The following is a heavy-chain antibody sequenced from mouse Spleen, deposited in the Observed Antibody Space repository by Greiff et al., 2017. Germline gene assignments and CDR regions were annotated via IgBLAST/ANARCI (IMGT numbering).Heavy chain of an antibody. V-gene: IGHV1-22*01. CDR2: INPNNGGT. CDR3: AAYYGNSYYFDY. Sequence: EVQLQQSGPELVKPGASVKMSCKASGYTFTDYNMHWVKQSHGKSLEWIGYINPNNGGTSYNQKFKGKATLTVNKSSSTAYMELRSLTSEDSAVYYCAAYYGNSYYFDYWGQGTTLTVSS. D-gene: IGHD2-10*01. CDR1: GYTFTDYN. J-gene: IGHJ2*01.